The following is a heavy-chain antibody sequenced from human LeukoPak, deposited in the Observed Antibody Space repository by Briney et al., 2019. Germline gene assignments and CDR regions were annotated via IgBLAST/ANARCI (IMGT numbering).Heavy chain of an antibody. Sequence: SETLSLTCTVSGGSISSSSFYWGWIRQPPGKGLEWIASMYYSGSTYYNPSLKSRVTISVDTSKNQFSLKLSSVTAADTAVYYCARRTLSWKNWFDPWGQGTLVTVSS. J-gene: IGHJ5*02. D-gene: IGHD1-1*01. V-gene: IGHV4-39*07. CDR1: GGSISSSSFY. CDR3: ARRTLSWKNWFDP. CDR2: MYYSGST.